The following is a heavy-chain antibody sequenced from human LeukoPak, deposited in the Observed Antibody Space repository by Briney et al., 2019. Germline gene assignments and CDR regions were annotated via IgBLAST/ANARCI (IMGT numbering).Heavy chain of an antibody. CDR2: IYYSGST. Sequence: PSETLSLTCTVSGGSISSSSYYWGWIRQPPGKGLEWIGSIYYSGSTYYNPSLKSRFTISVDTSKNQFSLKLSSATAADTAVYYCARADIVQRVYQFDYWGQGTLVTVSS. CDR1: GGSISSSSYY. D-gene: IGHD2-8*01. J-gene: IGHJ4*02. V-gene: IGHV4-39*07. CDR3: ARADIVQRVYQFDY.